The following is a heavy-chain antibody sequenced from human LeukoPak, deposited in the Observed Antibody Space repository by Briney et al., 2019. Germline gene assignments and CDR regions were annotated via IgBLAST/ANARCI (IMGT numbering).Heavy chain of an antibody. CDR2: IKEDGREK. Sequence: GGSLRLSCAASGFTFTSYWMSWVRQAPGKGLEWVANIKEDGREKYYVDSVKGRFTISRDNAENSLYLQLNSLRAEDTAVYYCAKAGAVVVVAAKFFDYWGQGTLVTVSS. CDR3: AKAGAVVVVAAKFFDY. J-gene: IGHJ4*02. D-gene: IGHD2-15*01. CDR1: GFTFTSYW. V-gene: IGHV3-7*01.